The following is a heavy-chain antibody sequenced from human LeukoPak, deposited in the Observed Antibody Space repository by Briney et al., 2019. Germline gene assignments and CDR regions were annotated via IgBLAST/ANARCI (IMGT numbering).Heavy chain of an antibody. CDR1: GYTFTGYY. D-gene: IGHD2-2*01. J-gene: IGHJ4*02. CDR3: ARGRYCSSTSCAHFDY. Sequence: ASVKVSCKASGYTFTGYYMHWVRQAPGQGLEWMGWINPNSGGTNYAQKFQGRVTMTRDTSISTAYMELSRLRSDDTAVYYCARGRYCSSTSCAHFDYWGQGTLVTVSS. CDR2: INPNSGGT. V-gene: IGHV1-2*02.